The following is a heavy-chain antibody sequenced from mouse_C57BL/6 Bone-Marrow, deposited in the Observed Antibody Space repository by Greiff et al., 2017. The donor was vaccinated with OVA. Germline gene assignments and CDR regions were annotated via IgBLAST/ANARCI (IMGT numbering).Heavy chain of an antibody. CDR2: IDPSDSYT. CDR3: ARSRYDFFDY. V-gene: IGHV1-50*01. J-gene: IGHJ2*01. Sequence: QVQLKQPGAELVKPGASVKLSCKASGYTFTSYWMQWVKQRPGQGLEWIGEIDPSDSYTNYNQKFKGKATLTVDTSSSTAYMQLSSLTSEDSAVYYCARSRYDFFDYWGQGTTLTVSS. CDR1: GYTFTSYW. D-gene: IGHD2-4*01.